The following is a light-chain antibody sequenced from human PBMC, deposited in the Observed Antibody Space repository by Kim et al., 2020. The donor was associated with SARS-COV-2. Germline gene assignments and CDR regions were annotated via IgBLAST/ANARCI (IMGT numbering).Light chain of an antibody. Sequence: SVSPRQTASITCSGDKLGTNYISLYQQKPVQSPVMVMYQYTKRPSGIPERFSGSRSGNTATLTISETQPMDEADYYCQAWDNSAAVFGGGTQLTVL. J-gene: IGLJ3*02. CDR2: QYT. CDR1: KLGTNY. V-gene: IGLV3-1*01. CDR3: QAWDNSAAV.